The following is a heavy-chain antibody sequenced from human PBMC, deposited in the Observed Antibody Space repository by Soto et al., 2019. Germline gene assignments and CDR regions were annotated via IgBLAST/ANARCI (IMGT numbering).Heavy chain of an antibody. V-gene: IGHV1-2*02. CDR1: GYSFICYY. J-gene: IGHJ5*02. D-gene: IGHD2-21*02. CDR2: INPKSGVT. Sequence: XSVKFSLKASGYSFICYYMHWVRQAPGQGLEWMGWINPKSGVTNYAQKFQGRVTMTRDTSITTAYMELSSLRSDDTAVYYCARGDVNWFDHWGQGPLVTVSS. CDR3: ARGDVNWFDH.